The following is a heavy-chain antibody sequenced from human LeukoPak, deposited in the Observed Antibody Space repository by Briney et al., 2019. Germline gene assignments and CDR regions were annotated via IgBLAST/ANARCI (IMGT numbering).Heavy chain of an antibody. V-gene: IGHV1-18*01. D-gene: IGHD6-19*01. Sequence: ASVKVSCKASGYTFNTYGISWVRQAPGQGLEWMGWISTYGGNTNYAQNLQGRVTMTTDTSTRTAYMELRSLRSGDTAVYYCARWSYSSDWYFGTFDIWGQGTTVTISS. CDR2: ISTYGGNT. J-gene: IGHJ3*02. CDR3: ARWSYSSDWYFGTFDI. CDR1: GYTFNTYG.